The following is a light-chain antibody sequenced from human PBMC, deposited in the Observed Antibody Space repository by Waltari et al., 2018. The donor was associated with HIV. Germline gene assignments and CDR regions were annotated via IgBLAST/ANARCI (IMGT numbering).Light chain of an antibody. J-gene: IGLJ2*01. CDR3: STWDDSLKDVL. Sequence: QSALTQPPPASGTPGQRVTISCSGSSSNVGRNAVYWYQKFPGSAPQLVIYRDKQRPPGVSDRFSGSKSGAAASLAISGLRSEDEADFYCSTWDDSLKDVLFGGGTKLTVL. V-gene: IGLV1-47*01. CDR2: RDK. CDR1: SSNVGRNA.